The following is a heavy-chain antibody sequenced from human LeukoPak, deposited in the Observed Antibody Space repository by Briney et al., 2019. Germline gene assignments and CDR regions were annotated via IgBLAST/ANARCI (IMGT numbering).Heavy chain of an antibody. J-gene: IGHJ4*02. CDR1: GFTVSSNS. D-gene: IGHD2-8*02. Sequence: GGSLRLSCTVSGFTVSSNSMSWVRQAPGKGLEWVSFIYSDNTHYSDSVKGRFTISRDNSKNTLYLQMNSLRAEDTAVYYCAKESSAGGFDYWGQGTLVTVSS. CDR2: IYSDNT. V-gene: IGHV3-53*01. CDR3: AKESSAGGFDY.